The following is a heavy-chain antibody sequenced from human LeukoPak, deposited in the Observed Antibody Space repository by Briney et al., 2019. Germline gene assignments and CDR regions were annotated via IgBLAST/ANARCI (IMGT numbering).Heavy chain of an antibody. CDR3: AKNKDIAAARAFDI. V-gene: IGHV3-9*01. D-gene: IGHD6-13*01. CDR1: GFTFDDHA. Sequence: PGGSLRLSCAASGFTFDDHAMHWVRQAPGKGLEWVSGISWNSGSIGYADSVKGRFTISRDNAKNALYLQMNSLRAEDTALYYCAKNKDIAAARAFDIWGQGTMVTVSS. J-gene: IGHJ3*02. CDR2: ISWNSGSI.